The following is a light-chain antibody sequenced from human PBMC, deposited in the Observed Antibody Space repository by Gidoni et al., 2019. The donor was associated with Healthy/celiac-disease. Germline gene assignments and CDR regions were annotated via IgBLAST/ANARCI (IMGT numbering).Light chain of an antibody. CDR2: GAS. CDR3: QQYNNWPRT. Sequence: IVMTQSPATLSVSPGERATLSCRASQSVSSNLDWYQQKPGQAPRLLIYGASTRATGIPARFSGSGSGTEFTLTISSLQSEDFAVYYCQQYNNWPRTFGQGTKLEIK. J-gene: IGKJ2*01. CDR1: QSVSSN. V-gene: IGKV3-15*01.